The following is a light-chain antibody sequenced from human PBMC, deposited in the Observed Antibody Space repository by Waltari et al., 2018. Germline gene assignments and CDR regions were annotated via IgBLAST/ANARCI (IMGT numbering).Light chain of an antibody. J-gene: IGLJ1*01. CDR3: AAWDDSLNGHYV. V-gene: IGLV1-44*01. Sequence: QSVLTQPPSASGTPGQRVTISCSGSSSNIGSNTVNWYQQLHGTAPKLLIDSNNQRPSGFPDRYSGYKSGTSASLAISVLQSEDESDYYCAAWDDSLNGHYVFGTGTKVTVL. CDR1: SSNIGSNT. CDR2: SNN.